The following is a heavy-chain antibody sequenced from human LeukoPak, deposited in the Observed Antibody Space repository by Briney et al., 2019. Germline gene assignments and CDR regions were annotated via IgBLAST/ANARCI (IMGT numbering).Heavy chain of an antibody. CDR1: GFTFSSYG. CDR2: IWYDGSNK. J-gene: IGHJ4*02. V-gene: IGHV3-33*01. Sequence: GGSLRLSCAASGFTFSSYGMHWVRQAPGEGLEWVAGIWYDGSNKYYADSVKGRFTISRDNSKNTLYLQMNSLRAEDTAVYYCAREIITFGGVIALDYWGQGTLVTVSS. D-gene: IGHD3-16*02. CDR3: AREIITFGGVIALDY.